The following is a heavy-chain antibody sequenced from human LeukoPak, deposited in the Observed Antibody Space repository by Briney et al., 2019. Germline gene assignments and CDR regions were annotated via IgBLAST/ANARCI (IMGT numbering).Heavy chain of an antibody. D-gene: IGHD5-18*01. CDR1: GYTFTSYY. Sequence: ASVKVSCKASGYTFTSYYMHWVRQAPGQGLEWMGGIIPIFGTANYAQKFQGRVTITTDESTSTAYMELSSLRSEDTAVYYCASPDSPFDYWGQGTLVTVSS. V-gene: IGHV1-69*05. CDR3: ASPDSPFDY. J-gene: IGHJ4*02. CDR2: IIPIFGTA.